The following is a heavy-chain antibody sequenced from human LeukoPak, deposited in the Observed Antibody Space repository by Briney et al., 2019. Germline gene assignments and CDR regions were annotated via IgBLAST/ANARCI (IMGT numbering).Heavy chain of an antibody. CDR2: INHSGST. CDR1: GGSFSGYY. Sequence: SETLSLTCAVYGGSFSGYYWSWIRQPPGKGLEWIGEINHSGSTNYNPSLKSRVTISVDTSKNQFSLKLSSVTAADTAVYYCAAQSKYFDYWGQGTLVTVSS. V-gene: IGHV4-34*01. CDR3: AAQSKYFDY. J-gene: IGHJ4*02. D-gene: IGHD4-11*01.